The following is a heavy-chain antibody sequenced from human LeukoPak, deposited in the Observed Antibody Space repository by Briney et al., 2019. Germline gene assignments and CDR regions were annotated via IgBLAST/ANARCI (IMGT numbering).Heavy chain of an antibody. J-gene: IGHJ6*02. Sequence: PGGSQRLSCPASGFKFSDHYIDWVRQPPGKGLEWVGRSRNKASSYTTDYAASVEGRFTISRDVSEGSFHLPMNSLRTEDTVVYYCGRIAINTNNGMDVWGQGTTVTVSS. V-gene: IGHV3-72*01. D-gene: IGHD2-21*01. CDR3: GRIAINTNNGMDV. CDR1: GFKFSDHY. CDR2: SRNKASSYTT.